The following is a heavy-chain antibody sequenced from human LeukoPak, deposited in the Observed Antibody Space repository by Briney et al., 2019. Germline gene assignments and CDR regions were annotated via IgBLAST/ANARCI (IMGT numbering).Heavy chain of an antibody. CDR3: ARSDHNSWNAFDI. CDR1: GYTFTSYG. J-gene: IGHJ3*02. Sequence: ASVKVSCKASGYTFTSYGISWVRQAPGQGLEWMGWISAYNGNTNYAQKLQGRVTITRNTPISTAYTELSSLTSEDTAVYYCARSDHNSWNAFDIWGQGTMVTVSS. CDR2: ISAYNGNT. V-gene: IGHV1-18*01. D-gene: IGHD1-26*01.